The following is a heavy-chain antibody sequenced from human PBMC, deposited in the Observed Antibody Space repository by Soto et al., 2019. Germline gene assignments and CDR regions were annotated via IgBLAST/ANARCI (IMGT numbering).Heavy chain of an antibody. D-gene: IGHD5-18*01. CDR3: ARGIEAIQLWLHFEY. CDR1: GGSISSCY. Sequence: SETLSLTCTVSGGSISSCYWSWIRQRPGKGQGWIGYIYYSGSTNDNPSLKSRVTISIDTSKNQFSLKLSSVTAADTDVYLCARGIEAIQLWLHFEYRGQGTRVTVSS. CDR2: IYYSGST. V-gene: IGHV4-59*01. J-gene: IGHJ4*02.